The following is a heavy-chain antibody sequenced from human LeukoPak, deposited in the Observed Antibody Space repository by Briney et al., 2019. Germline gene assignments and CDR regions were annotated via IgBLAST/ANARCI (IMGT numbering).Heavy chain of an antibody. V-gene: IGHV3-7*01. CDR3: ARDGYSYGYYFRLWAFDI. J-gene: IGHJ3*02. CDR1: GFTFSSYW. CDR2: IKQDGSEK. Sequence: QAGGSLRLSCAASGFTFSSYWMSWVRQAPGKGLEWVANIKQDGSEKYYVDSVKGRFTISRDNAKNSLYLQMNSLRAEDTAVYYCARDGYSYGYYFRLWAFDIWGQGTMVTVSS. D-gene: IGHD5-18*01.